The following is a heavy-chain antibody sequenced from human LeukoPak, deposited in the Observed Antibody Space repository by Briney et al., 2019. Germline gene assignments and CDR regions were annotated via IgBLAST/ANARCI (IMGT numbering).Heavy chain of an antibody. CDR3: AKATYDWFRFDY. D-gene: IGHD3-9*01. Sequence: GRSLRLSCAASGFTFSSYGMHWVRQAPGKGLEWVTVISYDGSNKYYADSVKGRFTISRDNSKNTLYLQMNSLRAEDTAVHYCAKATYDWFRFDYWGQGTLVTVSS. CDR1: GFTFSSYG. J-gene: IGHJ4*02. V-gene: IGHV3-30*18. CDR2: ISYDGSNK.